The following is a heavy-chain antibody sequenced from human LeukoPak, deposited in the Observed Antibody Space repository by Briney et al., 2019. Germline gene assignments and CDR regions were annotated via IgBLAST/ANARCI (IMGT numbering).Heavy chain of an antibody. CDR1: GGTFSSYA. CDR3: ASEYSSSWYYY. CDR2: IIPIFGIA. Sequence: ASVKVSCKASGGTFSSYAISWVRQAPGQGLEWMGRIIPIFGIANYAQKFQGRVTITADKSTSTAYMELSSLRSEDTAVYYCASEYSSSWYYYRGQGTLVTVSS. D-gene: IGHD6-13*01. V-gene: IGHV1-69*04. J-gene: IGHJ4*02.